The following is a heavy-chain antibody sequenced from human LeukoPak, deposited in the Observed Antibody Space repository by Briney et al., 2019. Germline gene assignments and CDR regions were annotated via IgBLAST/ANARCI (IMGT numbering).Heavy chain of an antibody. J-gene: IGHJ4*02. Sequence: SETLSLTCIVSGASISSSDYYWGWIRQPPGRGLEWIGAIYYSGTTSYNATLKSRLSISVDTSKNQFPLRLSSLTAADTAVYYCARLQYYYDRSGYTFDYWGQGTLVTVSS. CDR3: ARLQYYYDRSGYTFDY. V-gene: IGHV4-39*01. CDR1: GASISSSDYY. D-gene: IGHD3-22*01. CDR2: IYYSGTT.